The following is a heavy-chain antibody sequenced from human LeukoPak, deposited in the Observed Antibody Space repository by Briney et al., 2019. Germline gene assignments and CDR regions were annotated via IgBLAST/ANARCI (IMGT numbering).Heavy chain of an antibody. Sequence: GGSLRFSCAAPGLTFKNAWMGGVGKAPGKGRSWVGRFKSKPVGGTTDYAAPVKGRFTISRDDSESTVYLQMNSVKTEDTAVYYCAKDPERGYSYGPDYYYYGMDVWGQGTTVTVSS. J-gene: IGHJ6*02. CDR3: AKDPERGYSYGPDYYYYGMDV. CDR1: GLTFKNAW. CDR2: FKSKPVGGTT. V-gene: IGHV3-15*01. D-gene: IGHD5-18*01.